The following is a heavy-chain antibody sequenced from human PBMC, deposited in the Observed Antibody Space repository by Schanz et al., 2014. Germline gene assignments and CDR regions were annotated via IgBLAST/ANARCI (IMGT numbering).Heavy chain of an antibody. Sequence: VQLLESGGGLVQPGGSLTLSCSASGFTFRNYALSWVRQAPGKGLAWVSAISGSGGSTYYADSVKGRFTISRDNSNPPSLLQRNSWRALDTGVYMRVKKIDTERHAGSFGAWGPGDLVTVSS. V-gene: IGHV3-23*01. CDR2: ISGSGGST. D-gene: IGHD2-21*01. CDR1: GFTFRNYA. CDR3: VKKIDTERHAGSFGA. J-gene: IGHJ5*02.